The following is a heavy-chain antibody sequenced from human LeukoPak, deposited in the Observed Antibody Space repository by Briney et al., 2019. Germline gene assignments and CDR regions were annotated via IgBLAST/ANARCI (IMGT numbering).Heavy chain of an antibody. CDR2: ISGGGGIT. D-gene: IGHD3-3*01. CDR1: GFTFSSYA. Sequence: GGSLRLSCAASGFTFSSYAMSWVRQAPGKGLEWVSAISGGGGITYYTDSVKGHFTLSRDNSKNTLYLQMNSLRAEDTAVYYCAKHYDFWSGYPFDYWGQGTLVTVSS. CDR3: AKHYDFWSGYPFDY. J-gene: IGHJ4*02. V-gene: IGHV3-23*01.